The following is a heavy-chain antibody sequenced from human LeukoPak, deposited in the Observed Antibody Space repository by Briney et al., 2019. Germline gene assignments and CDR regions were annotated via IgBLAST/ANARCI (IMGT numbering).Heavy chain of an antibody. J-gene: IGHJ4*02. CDR2: INTDGSST. Sequence: GGSLRLSCAASGFTFSSYGMHWVRQAPGKGLVWVSRINTDGSSTSYADSVKGRFTISRDNARNSLYLQMNSLRAEDTAVYYCVREGGSGSYSEYWGQGTLVTVSS. D-gene: IGHD3-10*01. CDR3: VREGGSGSYSEY. CDR1: GFTFSSYG. V-gene: IGHV3-74*01.